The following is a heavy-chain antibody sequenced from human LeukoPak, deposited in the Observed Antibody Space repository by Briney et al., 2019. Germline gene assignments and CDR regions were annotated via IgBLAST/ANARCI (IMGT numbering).Heavy chain of an antibody. CDR3: ARDRSIIMDRGTPDAFDI. Sequence: PGRSLRLSCAASGFTFSSYGMHWLRQAPGKGLEWVAVIWYDGSNKYYADSVKGRFTISRDNSKNTLYLQMNSLRAEDTAMYYCARDRSIIMDRGTPDAFDIWGQGTMVTVSS. J-gene: IGHJ3*02. V-gene: IGHV3-33*01. CDR1: GFTFSSYG. D-gene: IGHD3-10*01. CDR2: IWYDGSNK.